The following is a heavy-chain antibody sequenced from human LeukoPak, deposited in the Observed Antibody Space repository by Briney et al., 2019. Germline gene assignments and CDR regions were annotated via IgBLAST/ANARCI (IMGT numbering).Heavy chain of an antibody. CDR1: GYSITSGYY. CDR2: IYHSGST. J-gene: IGHJ5*02. V-gene: IGHV4-38-2*02. Sequence: SETLSLTCTVSGYSITSGYYWGWIRQPPGKGLEWIAEIYHSGSTNYNPSLKSRVTISVDKSKNQFSLILSSVTAADTAVYYCARNAGFDPWGQGTLVTVSS. CDR3: ARNAGFDP.